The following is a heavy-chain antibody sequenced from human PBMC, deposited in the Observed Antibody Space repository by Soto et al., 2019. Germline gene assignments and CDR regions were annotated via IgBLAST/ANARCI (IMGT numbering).Heavy chain of an antibody. CDR3: ARSYCISTSTLCYYYGMDV. D-gene: IGHD2-2*01. CDR1: GYSFTSYW. V-gene: IGHV5-51*01. CDR2: IYPGDSDT. J-gene: IGHJ6*02. Sequence: GESLKISCKGSGYSFTSYWIGWVRQMPGKGMDWMGIIYPGDSDTRYSPSFQGQVTISADKSISTAYLQWSSLKASDTAMYYCARSYCISTSTLCYYYGMDVWGQGTTVTVSS.